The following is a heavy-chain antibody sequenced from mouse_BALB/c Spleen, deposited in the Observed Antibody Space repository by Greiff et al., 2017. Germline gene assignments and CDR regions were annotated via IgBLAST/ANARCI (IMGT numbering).Heavy chain of an antibody. J-gene: IGHJ2*01. Sequence: QVQLQQPGAELVKPGASVKMSCKASGYTFTSYNMHWVKQTPGQGLEWIGAIYPGNGDTSYNQKFKGKATVTADKSSSTAYMQLSSLTSEDSAVYYCARGGNYDYWGQGTTLTVSS. CDR1: GYTFTSYN. CDR2: IYPGNGDT. CDR3: ARGGNYDY. D-gene: IGHD2-1*01. V-gene: IGHV1-12*01.